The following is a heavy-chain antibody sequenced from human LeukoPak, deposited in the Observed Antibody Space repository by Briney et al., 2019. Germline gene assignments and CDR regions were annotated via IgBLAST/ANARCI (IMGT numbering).Heavy chain of an antibody. CDR3: ARDSTVEWLRPNPLDY. CDR2: ISSSSSYI. D-gene: IGHD5-12*01. Sequence: GGSLRLSCATSGFTFSSYNMNWVRQAPGNGLEWVSSISSSSSYIYYADSVKGRFTISRDNAKKSLYLQMNSLRDEDTAVYYCARDSTVEWLRPNPLDYWGQGTLVTVSS. V-gene: IGHV3-21*01. CDR1: GFTFSSYN. J-gene: IGHJ4*02.